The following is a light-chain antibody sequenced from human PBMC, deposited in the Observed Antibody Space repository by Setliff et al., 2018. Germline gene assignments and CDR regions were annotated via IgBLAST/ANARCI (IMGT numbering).Light chain of an antibody. CDR3: SSYTSSSRYV. CDR2: EVT. CDR1: SSDVGGYNY. Sequence: QSVLTQPAAVSGSPGQSITISCAGTSSDVGGYNYVSWYQQHPGKAPKLMIYEVTKRPSGVSDRFSGSKSGNTASLTISGLQAEDEADYYCSSYTSSSRYVFGTVTKV. J-gene: IGLJ1*01. V-gene: IGLV2-14*01.